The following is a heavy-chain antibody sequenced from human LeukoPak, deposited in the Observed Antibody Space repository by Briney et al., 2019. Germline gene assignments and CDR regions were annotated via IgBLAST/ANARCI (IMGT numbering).Heavy chain of an antibody. CDR1: GFTFSSYW. Sequence: GGSLRLSCAASGFTFSSYWMNWVRQAPEKGLEWVSSISSSSSYIYYADSVKGRFTISRDNAKNSLYLQMNSLRADDTAVYYCAKGGLVHRFDPWGQGTLVTVSS. V-gene: IGHV3-21*04. J-gene: IGHJ5*02. CDR3: AKGGLVHRFDP. CDR2: ISSSSSYI.